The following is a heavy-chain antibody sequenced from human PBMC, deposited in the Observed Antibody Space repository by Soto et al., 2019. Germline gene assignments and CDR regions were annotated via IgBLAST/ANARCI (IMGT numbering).Heavy chain of an antibody. D-gene: IGHD3-3*01. CDR3: ARVVRFFGGHAGY. CDR2: MNTNTGNT. V-gene: IGHV1-8*01. CDR1: GYTFTEFD. Sequence: VKVSCKTSGYTFTEFDINWVRQAPGQGLEWMGWMNTNTGNTGYAQKFQGRVTMTRDTSISTAYMELRRLRSEDTAVYYCARVVRFFGGHAGYWGQGTLVTVSS. J-gene: IGHJ4*02.